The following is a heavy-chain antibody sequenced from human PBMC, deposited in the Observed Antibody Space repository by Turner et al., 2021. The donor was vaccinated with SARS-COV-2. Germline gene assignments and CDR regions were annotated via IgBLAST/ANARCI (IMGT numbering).Heavy chain of an antibody. J-gene: IGHJ6*02. D-gene: IGHD4-4*01. V-gene: IGHV4-39*01. CDR1: GGSISSSSYY. Sequence: QLQLQESGPGLVKPSETLSLTCTVSGGSISSSSYYWGWIRQPPGKGLEWIGSIYYSGSTYYNPSLKSRVTISVDTSKNQFSLKLSSVTAADTAVFYCATETVTERKYYYNGMDVWGQGTTVTVSS. CDR2: IYYSGST. CDR3: ATETVTERKYYYNGMDV.